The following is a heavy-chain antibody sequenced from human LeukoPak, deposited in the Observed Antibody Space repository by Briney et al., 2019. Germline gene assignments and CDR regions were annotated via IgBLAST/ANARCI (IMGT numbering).Heavy chain of an antibody. V-gene: IGHV4-34*01. CDR1: GGSFSGYY. CDR2: INHSGST. J-gene: IGHJ6*03. D-gene: IGHD1-26*01. CDR3: ARDNVGATARGYYYYYMDV. Sequence: SETLSLTCAVYGGSFSGYYWSWIRQPPGKGLEWIGEINHSGSTNYNPSLKSRVTISVDTSKNQFSLKLSSVTAADTAVYYCARDNVGATARGYYYYYMDVWGKGTTVTVSS.